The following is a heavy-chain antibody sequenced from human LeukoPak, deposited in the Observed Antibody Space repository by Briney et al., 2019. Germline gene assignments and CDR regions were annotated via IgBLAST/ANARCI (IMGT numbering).Heavy chain of an antibody. CDR3: ASPPGDCGITSCVF. Sequence: PGRSLRLSCAASGFTFSSYGMHWVRQAPGKGLEWVAVIWYDGSNKYYADSVKGRFTISRDNSKNTVYLQMNSLRAEDTAVYYCASPPGDCGITSCVFWGQGTLVTVSS. V-gene: IGHV3-33*01. J-gene: IGHJ4*02. D-gene: IGHD2-2*01. CDR2: IWYDGSNK. CDR1: GFTFSSYG.